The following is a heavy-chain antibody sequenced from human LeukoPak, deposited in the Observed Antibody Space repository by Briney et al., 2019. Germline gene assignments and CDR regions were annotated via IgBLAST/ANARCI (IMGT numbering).Heavy chain of an antibody. CDR2: MNPNSGNT. Sequence: GASVKVSCKASGYTFTSYGINWVRQATGQGLEWMGWMNPNSGNTGYAQKFQGRVTITRNTSISTAYMELSSLRSEDTAVYYCARDLNYYGSGSYAFDIWGQGTMVTVSS. J-gene: IGHJ3*02. CDR1: GYTFTSYG. V-gene: IGHV1-8*03. CDR3: ARDLNYYGSGSYAFDI. D-gene: IGHD3-10*01.